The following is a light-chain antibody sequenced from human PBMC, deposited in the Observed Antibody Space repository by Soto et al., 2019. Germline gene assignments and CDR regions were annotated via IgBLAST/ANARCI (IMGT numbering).Light chain of an antibody. V-gene: IGLV2-11*01. CDR2: DVS. CDR3: CSYAGSFVV. CDR1: SSDVGGYNY. J-gene: IGLJ2*01. Sequence: QSALTQPRSVSGSPGQSVTISCTGTSSDVGGYNYVSWYQQHPGKAPKLMIYDVSKRPSGVPDLFSGSKSGNTASLTISGLQAEDEADYYCCSYAGSFVVFGGGTTLTVL.